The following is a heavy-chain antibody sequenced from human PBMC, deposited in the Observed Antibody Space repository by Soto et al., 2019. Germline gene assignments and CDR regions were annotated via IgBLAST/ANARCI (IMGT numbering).Heavy chain of an antibody. D-gene: IGHD6-19*01. CDR1: GDSISSSGHS. V-gene: IGHV4-30-4*01. J-gene: IGHJ4*02. Sequence: PSETLSLTCTVSGDSISSSGHSWNWIRQPPGKDLEWIGYISYSGNTYYNPSLKSRVIISVDRSNSQFSLRLNSVTAADTAVYYCARDLGSGWYNYWGQGTLVTVSS. CDR2: ISYSGNT. CDR3: ARDLGSGWYNY.